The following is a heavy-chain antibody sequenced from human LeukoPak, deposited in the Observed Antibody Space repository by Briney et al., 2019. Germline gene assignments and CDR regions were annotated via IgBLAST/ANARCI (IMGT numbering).Heavy chain of an antibody. J-gene: IGHJ4*02. V-gene: IGHV3-30*04. CDR1: GFTFSSYA. Sequence: QPGGSLRLSCAASGFTFSSYAMHWVRQAPGKGLEWVAVISYDGSNKYYADSVKGRFTISRDNSKNTLYLQMNSLRAEDTAVYYCAKDHATFDYWGQGTLVTVSS. CDR2: ISYDGSNK. CDR3: AKDHATFDY. D-gene: IGHD1-26*01.